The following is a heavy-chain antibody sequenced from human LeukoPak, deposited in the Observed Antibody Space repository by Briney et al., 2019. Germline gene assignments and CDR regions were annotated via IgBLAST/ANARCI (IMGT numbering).Heavy chain of an antibody. CDR1: GFTFSSYS. Sequence: GGSLRLSCAASGFTFSSYSMNWVRQAPGKGLKWVSSISSSSNYIYYADSVKGRFTISRDNAKNSLYLQMNSLRAEDTAVYYCASSGSYRFDYWGQGTLVTVSS. CDR3: ASSGSYRFDY. CDR2: ISSSSNYI. V-gene: IGHV3-21*01. D-gene: IGHD1-26*01. J-gene: IGHJ4*02.